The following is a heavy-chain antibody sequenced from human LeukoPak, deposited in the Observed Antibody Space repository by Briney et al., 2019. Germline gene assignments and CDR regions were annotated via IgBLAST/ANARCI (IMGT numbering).Heavy chain of an antibody. V-gene: IGHV4-59*01. Sequence: SETVSLTCTVSGGSISGYYWNWIRQPPGKGLEWIGYMHYSGSTSYNPSLKRRVTISLDTSQSQVSLKMRSVTAADTAVYYCARGRERVGGLDVWGQGTTVTVSS. CDR1: GGSISGYY. J-gene: IGHJ6*02. D-gene: IGHD1-26*01. CDR2: MHYSGST. CDR3: ARGRERVGGLDV.